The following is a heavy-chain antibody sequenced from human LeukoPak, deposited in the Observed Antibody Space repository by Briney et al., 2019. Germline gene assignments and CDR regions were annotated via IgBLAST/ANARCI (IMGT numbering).Heavy chain of an antibody. CDR2: IYYSGST. J-gene: IGHJ4*02. CDR1: GGSISSSNYY. Sequence: SETLSLTCTVSGGSISSSNYYWGWIRQPPGKGLEWIGNIYYSGSTYYNPSLKSRVTISVDTSKNQFSLKLSSVTAADTAVYYCARRPPSCPPVDWGQGTLVTVSS. D-gene: IGHD2-15*01. CDR3: ARRPPSCPPVD. V-gene: IGHV4-39*01.